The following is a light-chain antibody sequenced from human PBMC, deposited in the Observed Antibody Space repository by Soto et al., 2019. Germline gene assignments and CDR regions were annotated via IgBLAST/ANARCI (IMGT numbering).Light chain of an antibody. Sequence: QSVLTQPPSVSAAPGQKVTISCSGSSSNIGNNYVSWYQQLSGTAPKLLTYDNNKRPSGIPDRFSGSKSGTSATLGITGLQTGDEADYYCGTWDSSLSAYVFGTGTKVTVL. V-gene: IGLV1-51*01. J-gene: IGLJ1*01. CDR1: SSNIGNNY. CDR2: DNN. CDR3: GTWDSSLSAYV.